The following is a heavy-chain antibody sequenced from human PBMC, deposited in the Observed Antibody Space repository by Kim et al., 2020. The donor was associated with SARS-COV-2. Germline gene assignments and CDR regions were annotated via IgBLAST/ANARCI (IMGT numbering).Heavy chain of an antibody. D-gene: IGHD3-10*01. J-gene: IGHJ6*04. CDR1: GGSFSGYY. CDR3: ARAAGYYYGSGRYYKPRYGMDV. Sequence: SETLSLTCAVYGGSFSGYYWSWIRQPPGKGLEWIGEINHSGSTNYNPSLKSRVTISVDTSKNQFSLKLSSVTAADTAVYYCARAAGYYYGSGRYYKPRYGMDVWGEGTTVTVSS. CDR2: INHSGST. V-gene: IGHV4-34*01.